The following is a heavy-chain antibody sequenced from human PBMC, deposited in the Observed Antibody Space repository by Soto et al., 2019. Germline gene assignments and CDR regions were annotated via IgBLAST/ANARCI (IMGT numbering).Heavy chain of an antibody. CDR1: GLTISGKKY. D-gene: IGHD1-1*01. V-gene: IGHV3-53*01. CDR2: LYDVDGS. Sequence: DVQLVESGGGLIQPGESLRLSCAAFGLTISGKKYVAWVRQAPGKGLEWLSGLYDVDGSFYTDAVRGRFTTSSDSSTTTVYLQMNALRPDDTAVYYCATWHEREHAYDVWGQGTTVTVSS. CDR3: ATWHEREHAYDV. J-gene: IGHJ3*01.